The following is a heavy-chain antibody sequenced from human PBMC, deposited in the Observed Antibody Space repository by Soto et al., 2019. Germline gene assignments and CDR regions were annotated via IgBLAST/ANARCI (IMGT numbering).Heavy chain of an antibody. D-gene: IGHD3-3*01. CDR1: GSTFENYA. CDR3: AKDSWAIFGVPAGEYYAMDV. CDR2: ISGSGGTT. J-gene: IGHJ6*02. V-gene: IGHV3-23*01. Sequence: GGSLRLSCVASGSTFENYAMSWVRQAPGKGLEWVSAISGSGGTTYYSDSVKGRFTISRDNSKNTVYLQMNDLRVEDAAEYFCAKDSWAIFGVPAGEYYAMDVWGQGTTVTVSS.